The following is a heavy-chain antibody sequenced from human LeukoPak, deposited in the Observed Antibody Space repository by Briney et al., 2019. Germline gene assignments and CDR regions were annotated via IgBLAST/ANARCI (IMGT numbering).Heavy chain of an antibody. V-gene: IGHV4-34*01. Sequence: PSETLSLTCAVYGGSFSGYYWSWIRQPPGKGLEWIGEINHSGSTNYNPSLKSRVTISVDKSKNQFSLKLSSVTAADTAVYYRARGNVWWFDPWGQGTLVTVSS. J-gene: IGHJ5*02. CDR2: INHSGST. D-gene: IGHD2-21*01. CDR3: ARGNVWWFDP. CDR1: GGSFSGYY.